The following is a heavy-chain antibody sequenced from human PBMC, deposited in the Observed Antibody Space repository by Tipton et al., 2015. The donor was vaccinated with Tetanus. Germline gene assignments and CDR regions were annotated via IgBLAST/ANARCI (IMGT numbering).Heavy chain of an antibody. D-gene: IGHD2-15*01. V-gene: IGHV1-69*06. CDR2: IIPIYDTT. J-gene: IGHJ4*02. Sequence: QVQLVQSGAEVKKPGSSVKVSCKASGDTFSSYGISWVRQAPGQGLEWMGGIIPIYDTTNYAQKLQGRVTITADRSTGTAYMELSSLASEDTAVYYCASPSRYCSGGSCYLALDYWGQGTLVTVSS. CDR3: ASPSRYCSGGSCYLALDY. CDR1: GDTFSSYG.